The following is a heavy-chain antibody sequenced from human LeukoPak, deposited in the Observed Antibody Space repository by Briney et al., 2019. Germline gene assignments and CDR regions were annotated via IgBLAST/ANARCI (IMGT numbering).Heavy chain of an antibody. D-gene: IGHD3-22*01. Sequence: ASVKVSCKASGYTFTGYYLHWVRQAPGQGLEWMGWINPNSGGTNYAQKFQGRVTMTRDMSITTAYMELTRLRSDDTAVYYCARGGDFYDSSGYYDDAFDIRGRGTMVIVSS. CDR3: ARGGDFYDSSGYYDDAFDI. V-gene: IGHV1-2*02. CDR2: INPNSGGT. J-gene: IGHJ3*02. CDR1: GYTFTGYY.